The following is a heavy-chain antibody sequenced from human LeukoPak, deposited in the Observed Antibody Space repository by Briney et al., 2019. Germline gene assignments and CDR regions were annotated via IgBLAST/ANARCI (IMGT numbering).Heavy chain of an antibody. V-gene: IGHV3-23*01. CDR1: GFTFSSYA. J-gene: IGHJ5*02. Sequence: GGSLRLSCGASGFTFSSYAMSWVRQAPGKGLEWVSAISGSGGSTYYADSVKGRFTISRDNSKNTLYLQMNSLRAEDTAVYYCAKSPSYCSSTSCYLAWFDPWGQGTLVTVSS. CDR2: ISGSGGST. CDR3: AKSPSYCSSTSCYLAWFDP. D-gene: IGHD2-2*01.